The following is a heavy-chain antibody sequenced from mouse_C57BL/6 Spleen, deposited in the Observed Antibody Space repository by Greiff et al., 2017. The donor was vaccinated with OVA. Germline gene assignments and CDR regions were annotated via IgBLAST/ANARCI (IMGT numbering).Heavy chain of an antibody. CDR1: GFTFSDYY. Sequence: EVNLVESEGGLVQPGSSMKLSCTASGFTFSDYYMAWVRQVPEKGLEWVANINYDGSSTYYLDSLKSRFIISRDNAKNILYLQMSSLKSEDTATYYCARAETAQATVYFDYWGQGTTLTVSS. J-gene: IGHJ2*01. CDR3: ARAETAQATVYFDY. V-gene: IGHV5-16*01. D-gene: IGHD3-2*02. CDR2: INYDGSST.